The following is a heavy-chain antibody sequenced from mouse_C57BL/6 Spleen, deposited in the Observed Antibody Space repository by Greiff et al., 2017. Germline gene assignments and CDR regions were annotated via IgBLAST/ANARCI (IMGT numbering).Heavy chain of an antibody. CDR1: GYTFTDYN. CDR3: GLYDYDRDWYFDV. CDR2: INPNNGGT. V-gene: IGHV1-22*01. D-gene: IGHD2-4*01. Sequence: VQLQQSGPELVKPGASVKMSCKASGYTFTDYNMHWVKQSHGKSLEWIGYINPNNGGTSYNQKFKGKATLTVNKSSSTAYMELRSLTSEDSAVYYCGLYDYDRDWYFDVWGTGTTVTVSS. J-gene: IGHJ1*03.